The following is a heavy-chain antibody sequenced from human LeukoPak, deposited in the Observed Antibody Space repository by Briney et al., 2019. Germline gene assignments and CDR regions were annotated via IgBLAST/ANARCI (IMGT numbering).Heavy chain of an antibody. V-gene: IGHV1-2*02. Sequence: ASVKVSCKASGYSFTSYYMHWVRQAPGQGLEWMGWINPNSGGTNYAQKFQGRVTMTRDTSISTAYMELSRLRSDDAAVYYCARLGYGDYILGFDYWGQGTLVTVSS. CDR2: INPNSGGT. CDR3: ARLGYGDYILGFDY. D-gene: IGHD4-17*01. CDR1: GYSFTSYY. J-gene: IGHJ4*02.